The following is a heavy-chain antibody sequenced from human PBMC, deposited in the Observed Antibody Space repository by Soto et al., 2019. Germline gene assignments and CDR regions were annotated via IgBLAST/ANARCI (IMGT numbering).Heavy chain of an antibody. Sequence: QVQLQESGPGLVKPSETLSLTCTVSGGSISSYYWSWIRQPPGKGLEWIGYIYYSGSTNYNPSLXRXVXLXXDTSKNQFSLKLGSVTAADTAVYYCARRWGYAIDYWGQGTLVTVSS. J-gene: IGHJ4*02. CDR2: IYYSGST. D-gene: IGHD2-8*01. V-gene: IGHV4-59*08. CDR1: GGSISSYY. CDR3: ARRWGYAIDY.